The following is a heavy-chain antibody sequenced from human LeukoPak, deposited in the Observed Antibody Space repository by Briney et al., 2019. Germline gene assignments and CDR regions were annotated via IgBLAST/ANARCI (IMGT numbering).Heavy chain of an antibody. CDR2: ISGSGGST. D-gene: IGHD2-2*01. J-gene: IGHJ4*02. V-gene: IGHV3-23*01. Sequence: PGGSLRLSCAASGFTFSNYAMSWVRQAPGKGLEWVSSISGSGGSTNYADSVKGRFTISRDNSKNTLYLQMHSLRADDTAVYYCAKALGYCSSTICDYYFDYWGQGTLVTVSS. CDR1: GFTFSNYA. CDR3: AKALGYCSSTICDYYFDY.